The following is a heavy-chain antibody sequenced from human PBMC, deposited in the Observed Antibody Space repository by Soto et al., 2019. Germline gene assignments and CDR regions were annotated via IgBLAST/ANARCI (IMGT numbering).Heavy chain of an antibody. J-gene: IGHJ4*02. CDR1: GFTFSSYT. V-gene: IGHV3-23*01. CDR3: TTWLTAHFDY. CDR2: SSDRRTGNT. Sequence: PGGSLRLSCAASGFTFSSYTLNWVRRAPGKGLEWVATSSDRRTGNTHYSDSVRGRFTLSRDHSRNILFLQMDSLRADDTALYYCTTWLTAHFDYWGRGTQVTVSS. D-gene: IGHD2-21*02.